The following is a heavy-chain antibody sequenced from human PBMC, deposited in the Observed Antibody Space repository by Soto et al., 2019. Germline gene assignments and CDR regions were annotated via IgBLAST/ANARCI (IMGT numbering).Heavy chain of an antibody. V-gene: IGHV3-23*01. Sequence: PGGSLRLSCAASGFNFRNYAMGWVRQAPGKGLEWVSLINGGGDTTYYADSVKGRFTVSRDNSKSIVYLQMNSLRVDDTAVFYCATQDFRRTTATTWGQGTLVTVSS. CDR1: GFNFRNYA. CDR2: INGGGDTT. CDR3: ATQDFRRTTATT. J-gene: IGHJ4*02. D-gene: IGHD1-1*01.